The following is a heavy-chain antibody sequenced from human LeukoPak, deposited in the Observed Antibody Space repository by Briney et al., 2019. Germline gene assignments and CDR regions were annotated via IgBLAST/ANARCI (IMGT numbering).Heavy chain of an antibody. CDR3: ASARVAVAGTLIDY. J-gene: IGHJ4*02. CDR2: IYYSGST. V-gene: IGHV4-59*01. CDR1: GGSISSYY. Sequence: SETLSLTCTVSGGSISSYYWSWIRQPPGKGLEWIGYIYYSGSTNYNPSLKSRVTISVDTSKNQFSLKLSSVTAADTAVYYCASARVAVAGTLIDYWGQGTLVTVSS. D-gene: IGHD6-19*01.